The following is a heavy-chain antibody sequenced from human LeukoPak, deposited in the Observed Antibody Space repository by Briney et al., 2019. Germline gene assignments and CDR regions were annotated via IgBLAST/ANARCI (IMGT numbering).Heavy chain of an antibody. CDR2: INHSGST. CDR1: GGSFSGYY. Sequence: PSETLSLTCAVYGGSFSGYYWSWIRQPPGKGLEWIGEINHSGSTNYNPSLKSRVTISVDTSKNQFSLKLSSVTAADTAVYYCARALADYSSSWYKAHYYYMDVWGKGTTVTVSS. J-gene: IGHJ6*03. V-gene: IGHV4-34*01. CDR3: ARALADYSSSWYKAHYYYMDV. D-gene: IGHD6-13*01.